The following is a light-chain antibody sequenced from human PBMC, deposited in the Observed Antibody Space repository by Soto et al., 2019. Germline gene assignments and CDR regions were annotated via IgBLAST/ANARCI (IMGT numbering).Light chain of an antibody. CDR2: RSD. J-gene: IGLJ3*02. Sequence: QSVLTQPPSASGTPGQRVTISCSGSSSNIGSNYVSWYQHLPGAAPKLLICRSDQRPSGVPDRFSGSKSGTSASLAISGLRSEDEADYFCAVRDDSLSGHWVFGGGTQLTVL. CDR1: SSNIGSNY. CDR3: AVRDDSLSGHWV. V-gene: IGLV1-47*01.